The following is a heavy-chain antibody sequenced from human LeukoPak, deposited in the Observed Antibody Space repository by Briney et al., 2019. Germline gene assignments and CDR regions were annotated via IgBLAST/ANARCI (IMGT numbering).Heavy chain of an antibody. CDR1: GYSISSGYY. D-gene: IGHD3-22*01. CDR2: IYHSGST. Sequence: SETLSLTCTVSGYSISSGYYWGWIRQPPGKGLEWIGSIYHSGSTYYNPSLKSRVTMSVDTSKNQFSLKLSSVTAADTAVYYCARGLYLPDSSGYYYYYYYMDVWGKGTTVTVSS. V-gene: IGHV4-38-2*02. J-gene: IGHJ6*03. CDR3: ARGLYLPDSSGYYYYYYYMDV.